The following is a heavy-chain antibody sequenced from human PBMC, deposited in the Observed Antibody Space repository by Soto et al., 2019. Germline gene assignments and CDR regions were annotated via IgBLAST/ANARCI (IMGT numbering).Heavy chain of an antibody. CDR3: ARARVENYYYYYGMDV. V-gene: IGHV4-31*03. D-gene: IGHD2-2*01. CDR2: IYYSGST. Sequence: SETLSLTCTVSGGSISSGGYYWSWIRQHPGKGLEWIGYIYYSGSTYYNPSLKSRVTISVDTSKNQFSLKLSSVTAADTAVYYCARARVENYYYYYGMDVWGQGTTVTVSS. J-gene: IGHJ6*02. CDR1: GGSISSGGYY.